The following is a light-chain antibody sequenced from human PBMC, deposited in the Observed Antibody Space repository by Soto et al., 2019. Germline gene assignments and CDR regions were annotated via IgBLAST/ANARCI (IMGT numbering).Light chain of an antibody. CDR1: QSVSNY. CDR2: DAS. V-gene: IGKV3-11*01. Sequence: EIVLTQSPATLYLSPGERATLSCWASQSVSNYYVWYQQKPGQAPRLLIYDASKRATGIPARFSGSGSGTDFTLTISSLEPEDFAVYYCQQRSIWPWTFGQGTKVEIK. CDR3: QQRSIWPWT. J-gene: IGKJ1*01.